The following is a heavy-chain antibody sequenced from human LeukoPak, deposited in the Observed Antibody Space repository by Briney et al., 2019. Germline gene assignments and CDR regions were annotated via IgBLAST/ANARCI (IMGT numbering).Heavy chain of an antibody. Sequence: ASVKVSCKASGYTFTSYDISWVRQATGQGLEWMGWMNPNSGNTGYAQKFQGRVTMTRNTSISTAYMELSSLRSEDTAVYYCARDDYSKSGYGMDVWGQGTTVTVSS. CDR3: ARDDYSKSGYGMDV. D-gene: IGHD4-4*01. CDR2: MNPNSGNT. V-gene: IGHV1-8*02. J-gene: IGHJ6*02. CDR1: GYTFTSYD.